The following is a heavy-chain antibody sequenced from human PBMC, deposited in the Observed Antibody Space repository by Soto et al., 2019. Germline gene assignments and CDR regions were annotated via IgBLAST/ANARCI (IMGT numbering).Heavy chain of an antibody. CDR1: GGTFSSYA. Sequence: ASVKVSCKASGGTFSSYAISWVRQAPGQGLEWMGGIIPIFGTANYAQKFQGRVTITADESTSTAYMELSSLRSEDTAVYYCARVTGPYDSSGYYFDYWGQGTLVTVSS. J-gene: IGHJ4*02. CDR2: IIPIFGTA. V-gene: IGHV1-69*13. D-gene: IGHD3-22*01. CDR3: ARVTGPYDSSGYYFDY.